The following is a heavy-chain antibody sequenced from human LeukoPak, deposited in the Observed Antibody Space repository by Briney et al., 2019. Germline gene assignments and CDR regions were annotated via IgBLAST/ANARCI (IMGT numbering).Heavy chain of an antibody. J-gene: IGHJ4*02. V-gene: IGHV3-23*01. CDR3: APSWYYAVD. CDR2: ISNSGAST. Sequence: PGGSLRLPCAASGFTFSSYGMSWVRQAPGKGLEWVTGISNSGASTSYADSVKGRFTISRDNSKNTLYLQMNSLRAEDTAVYYCAPSWYYAVDWGQGTLVTVSS. D-gene: IGHD6-13*01. CDR1: GFTFSSYG.